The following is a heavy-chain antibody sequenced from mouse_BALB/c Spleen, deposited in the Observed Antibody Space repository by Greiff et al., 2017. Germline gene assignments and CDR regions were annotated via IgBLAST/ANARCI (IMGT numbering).Heavy chain of an antibody. Sequence: EVMLVESGPGLVKPSQTVSLTCTVTGISITTGNYRWSWIRQFPGNKLEWIGYIYYSGTITYNPSLTSRTTITRDTSKNQFFLEMNSLTAEDTATYYCARDWRDYGSPFAYWGQGTLVTVSA. J-gene: IGHJ3*01. CDR2: IYYSGTI. CDR3: ARDWRDYGSPFAY. D-gene: IGHD1-2*01. V-gene: IGHV3-5*02. CDR1: GISITTGNYR.